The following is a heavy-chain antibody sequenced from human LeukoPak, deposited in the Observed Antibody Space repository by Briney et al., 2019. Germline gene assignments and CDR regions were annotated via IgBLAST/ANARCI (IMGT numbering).Heavy chain of an antibody. CDR3: ARGPGGFSYGSRFDY. CDR1: GFTVSSNY. CDR2: IYSGGRT. V-gene: IGHV3-53*01. J-gene: IGHJ4*02. D-gene: IGHD5-18*01. Sequence: GGSLRLSCAASGFTVSSNYMSWVRQGPGKGLEWVSVIYSGGRTDYADSVKGRFTISRDNSKNTLYLQMNSLRAEDTAVYYCARGPGGFSYGSRFDYWGQGTLVTVSS.